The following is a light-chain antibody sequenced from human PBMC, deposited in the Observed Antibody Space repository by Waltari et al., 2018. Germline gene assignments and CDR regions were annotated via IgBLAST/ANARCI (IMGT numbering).Light chain of an antibody. Sequence: QSVLPQPPSVSGAPRQRVTIPCSGGTSTIGAGSDVHWYQQLPGTAPKFPIDGNTNRPSGVPDRFSGSKSGTSASLAITGLQAEDEAHYYCQSYDNSLSAVVFGGGTQLTVL. CDR1: TSTIGAGSD. CDR3: QSYDNSLSAVV. CDR2: GNT. J-gene: IGLJ2*01. V-gene: IGLV1-40*01.